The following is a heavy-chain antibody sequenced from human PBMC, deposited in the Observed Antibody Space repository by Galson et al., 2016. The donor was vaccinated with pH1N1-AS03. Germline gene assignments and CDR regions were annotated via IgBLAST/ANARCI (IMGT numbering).Heavy chain of an antibody. D-gene: IGHD2-15*01. V-gene: IGHV1-69*13. J-gene: IGHJ6*02. Sequence: SVKVSCKASGDTFSKYAICWVRQAPGQGLEWMGRIIPKFGSTKYAQNFQGRVTITADESTSTAYMELSSLRNEDTGVYYCARVLVVIASTLYGMDVWGQGTTVTVSS. CDR3: ARVLVVIASTLYGMDV. CDR1: GDTFSKYA. CDR2: IIPKFGST.